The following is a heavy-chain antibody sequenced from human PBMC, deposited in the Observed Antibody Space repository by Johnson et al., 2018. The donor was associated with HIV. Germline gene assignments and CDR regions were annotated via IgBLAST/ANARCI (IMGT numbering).Heavy chain of an antibody. D-gene: IGHD4-23*01. CDR1: GFTFSVYD. J-gene: IGHJ3*02. V-gene: IGHV3-30*02. CDR3: AKRGTVVSGSPSDAFDI. CDR2: IHYDAIGK. Sequence: QVQLVESGGVLVQPGESLRLSCAASGFTFSVYDRHWVCQAPGKGLQWVPFIHYDAIGKYSGGAVRGRFTISRDNSKNTLNVQMHSLRVDDTAVYYCAKRGTVVSGSPSDAFDIWGQGTMVTVSS.